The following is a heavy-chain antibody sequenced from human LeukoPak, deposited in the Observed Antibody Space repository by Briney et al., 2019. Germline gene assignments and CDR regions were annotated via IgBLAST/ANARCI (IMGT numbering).Heavy chain of an antibody. CDR3: ASDPDFDY. J-gene: IGHJ4*02. CDR1: GFTFSNYE. D-gene: IGHD1-14*01. V-gene: IGHV3-48*03. Sequence: GGSLRLSCAASGFTFSNYEMNWVRQAPGKGLEWVSYISSSGNTIYYADSVKGRFTISRDNAKNSLYLQMNSLRAEDTAVYYCASDPDFDYWGQGTLVTVSS. CDR2: ISSSGNTI.